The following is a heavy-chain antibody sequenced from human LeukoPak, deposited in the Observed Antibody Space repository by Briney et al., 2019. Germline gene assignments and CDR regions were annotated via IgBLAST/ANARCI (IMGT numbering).Heavy chain of an antibody. J-gene: IGHJ4*02. Sequence: GGSLRLSCAVPGFTFSGYWMSWVRQAPGKGLEWVANIKQDGSEKYCVDSVKGRFTISRDNAKNSLYLQMNSLRTEDTAVYYCARGGTTGGRLEYWGQGTLVTVSS. CDR2: IKQDGSEK. D-gene: IGHD1-7*01. CDR1: GFTFSGYW. CDR3: ARGGTTGGRLEY. V-gene: IGHV3-7*01.